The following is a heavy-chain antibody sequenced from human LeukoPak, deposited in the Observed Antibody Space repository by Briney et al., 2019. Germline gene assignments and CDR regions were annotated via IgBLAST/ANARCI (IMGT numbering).Heavy chain of an antibody. V-gene: IGHV4-34*01. D-gene: IGHD7-27*01. CDR3: ASRKLGNDY. J-gene: IGHJ4*02. Sequence: PSETLSLTCAVYGGSFSGYYWSWIRQPPGKGLEWIGEINHSGSTNYNPSLKSRVTISVDTPKNQFSLKLSSVTAADTAVYYCASRKLGNDYWGQGTLVTVSS. CDR2: INHSGST. CDR1: GGSFSGYY.